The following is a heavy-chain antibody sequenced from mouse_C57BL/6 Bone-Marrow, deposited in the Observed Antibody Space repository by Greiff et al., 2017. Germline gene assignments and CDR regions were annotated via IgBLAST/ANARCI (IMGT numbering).Heavy chain of an antibody. CDR1: GFTFSSYA. CDR3: TRDLGSYDYFDY. D-gene: IGHD1-1*02. J-gene: IGHJ2*01. V-gene: IGHV5-9-1*02. Sequence: EVKLVESGEGLVKPGGSLKLSCAASGFTFSSYAMSWVRQTPEKRLEWVAYISSGGDYIYYADNVKGRFTISRDNTRNTLYHQMSSMKSGDTAMYYCTRDLGSYDYFDYWGQGTTLTVSS. CDR2: ISSGGDYI.